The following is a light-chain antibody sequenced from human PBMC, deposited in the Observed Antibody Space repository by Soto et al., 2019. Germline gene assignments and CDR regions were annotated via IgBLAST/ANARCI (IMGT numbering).Light chain of an antibody. CDR1: SSNIGSHS. CDR2: RSS. Sequence: QSVLTQPPSASGTPGQRVTISCSGSSSNIGSHSVNWYQQLPGMAPKLLIYRSSQRPSGVPDRFSDSKSGTSGSLAISGLQSGDEADYYCAAWDDSLNGPVFGGGTKLTV. CDR3: AAWDDSLNGPV. V-gene: IGLV1-44*01. J-gene: IGLJ3*02.